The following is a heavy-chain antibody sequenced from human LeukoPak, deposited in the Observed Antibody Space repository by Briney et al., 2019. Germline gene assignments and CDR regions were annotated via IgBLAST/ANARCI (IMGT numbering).Heavy chain of an antibody. Sequence: PGRSLRLSCAASGFTFSSYGMHWVRQAPGKGLEWVAVISYDGSNKYYADSVKGRFTISRDNSKNTLYLQMNILRAEDTAVYYCAKDFRLLWFGEGWDAFDIWGQGTMVTVSS. D-gene: IGHD3-10*01. V-gene: IGHV3-30*18. CDR2: ISYDGSNK. J-gene: IGHJ3*02. CDR3: AKDFRLLWFGEGWDAFDI. CDR1: GFTFSSYG.